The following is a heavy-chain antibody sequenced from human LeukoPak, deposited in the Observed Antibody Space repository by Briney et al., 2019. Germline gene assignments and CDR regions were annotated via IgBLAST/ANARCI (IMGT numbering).Heavy chain of an antibody. V-gene: IGHV4-34*01. CDR1: GGSFSGYY. CDR3: ARELTVATRFDL. CDR2: INHSGST. Sequence: SETLSLTCAVYGGSFSGYYWSWLRQPPGKGLEWVGEINHSGSTNYNPSLKTRVTISVDTSKNQFSLKLSSVTAADTAVYYCARELTVATRFDLWGQGTLVTVSS. J-gene: IGHJ5*02. D-gene: IGHD5-12*01.